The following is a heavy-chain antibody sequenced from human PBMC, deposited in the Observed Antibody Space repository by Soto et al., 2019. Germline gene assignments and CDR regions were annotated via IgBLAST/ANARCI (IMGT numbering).Heavy chain of an antibody. Sequence: QVQLVESGGGVVQPGRSLRLSCAASGFTFSGYGMHWVRQAPGEGLQWVAVLANDGSYQYYADSLKGRVTISRDNSKNTLYLQMDSLRPEDTAVYYCARISGGSSWYAPDYWGQGTLVTVSP. J-gene: IGHJ4*02. V-gene: IGHV3-30*03. CDR2: LANDGSYQ. CDR3: ARISGGSSWYAPDY. CDR1: GFTFSGYG. D-gene: IGHD6-13*01.